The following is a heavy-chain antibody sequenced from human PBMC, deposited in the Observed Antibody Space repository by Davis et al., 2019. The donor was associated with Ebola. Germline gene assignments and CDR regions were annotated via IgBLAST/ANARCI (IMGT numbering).Heavy chain of an antibody. Sequence: PGGSLRLSCAASGFAFRSCAMHWVRQAPGKGLEWVAVISFDGSNKYRADSFVGRFTISRDNSKNLVYLQMSSLRPEDTAVYYCARGTSSVIVVQPDYWGQGTMVTVSS. V-gene: IGHV3-30-3*01. CDR3: ARGTSSVIVVQPDY. J-gene: IGHJ4*02. D-gene: IGHD1-26*01. CDR2: ISFDGSNK. CDR1: GFAFRSCA.